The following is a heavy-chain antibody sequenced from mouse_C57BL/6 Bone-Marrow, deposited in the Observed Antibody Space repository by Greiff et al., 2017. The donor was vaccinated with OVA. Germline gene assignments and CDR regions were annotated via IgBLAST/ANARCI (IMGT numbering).Heavy chain of an antibody. J-gene: IGHJ2*01. CDR2: ISSGGSYT. D-gene: IGHD2-3*01. CDR3: ARHDGDY. Sequence: EVMLVESGGDLVKPGGSLKLSCAASGFTFSSYGMSWVRQTPDKRLEWVATISSGGSYTYYPDSVKGRFTISRDNAKNTLYLQMSSLKSEDTAMYYCARHDGDYWGQGTTLTVSS. CDR1: GFTFSSYG. V-gene: IGHV5-6*01.